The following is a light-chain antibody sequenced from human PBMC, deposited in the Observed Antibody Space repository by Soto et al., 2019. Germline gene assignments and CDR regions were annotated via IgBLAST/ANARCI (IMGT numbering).Light chain of an antibody. J-gene: IGLJ3*02. CDR3: SAFTSSTTLA. Sequence: QSALTQPASVSGSPGQSITISCTGTSSDVGGYDSVCWYQQHPGKAPKVMIYGVTNRPSGVSDRFSGSKSGNTASLTISGLQAEDEADYYCSAFTSSTTLAFGGGTKVTVL. CDR1: SSDVGGYDS. V-gene: IGLV2-14*01. CDR2: GVT.